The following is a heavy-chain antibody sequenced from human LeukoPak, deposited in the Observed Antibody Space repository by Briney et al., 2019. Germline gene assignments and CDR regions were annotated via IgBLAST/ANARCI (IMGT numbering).Heavy chain of an antibody. J-gene: IGHJ6*02. V-gene: IGHV4-39*07. CDR1: GGSVSSGSYY. CDR3: ARSPSLYYYGMDA. Sequence: SETLSLTCTVSGGSVSSGSYYWGWIRQPPGKGLEWIGSIYYSGRTYYNPSLKSRVTISVDTSKNQFSLRLSSVTAADTAVYYCARSPSLYYYGMDAWGQGTTVTVSS. CDR2: IYYSGRT.